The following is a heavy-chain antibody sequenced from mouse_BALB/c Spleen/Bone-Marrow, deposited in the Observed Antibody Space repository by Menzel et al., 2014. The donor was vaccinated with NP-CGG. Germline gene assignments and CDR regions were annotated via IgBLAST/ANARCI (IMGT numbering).Heavy chain of an antibody. Sequence: VQLQQSGAELVKPGASVKSSCTASGFNIKDSYMYWVKQRPEQGLEWIGRIDPANGNTKYDPKFQGKATIAADTSSNTAYLQLSSLTSEDTAVYYCAWPDLFPYWGQGTLVTVSA. CDR1: GFNIKDSY. J-gene: IGHJ3*01. V-gene: IGHV14-3*02. CDR3: AWPDLFPY. CDR2: IDPANGNT.